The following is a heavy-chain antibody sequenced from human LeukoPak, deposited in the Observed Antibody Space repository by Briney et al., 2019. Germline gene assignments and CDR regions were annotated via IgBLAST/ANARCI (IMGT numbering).Heavy chain of an antibody. CDR1: GGSISSSSYY. D-gene: IGHD3-10*01. CDR2: IYCTGST. J-gene: IGHJ6*03. CDR3: ARVRMVRGVIRAASYMDV. V-gene: IGHV4-39*07. Sequence: SETLSLTCTVSGGSISSSSYYWGWIRQPPGKGLEWIGSIYCTGSTYYNPSLKSRVTISVDTSKNQFSLKLSSVTAADTAVYYCARVRMVRGVIRAASYMDVWGKGTTVTVSS.